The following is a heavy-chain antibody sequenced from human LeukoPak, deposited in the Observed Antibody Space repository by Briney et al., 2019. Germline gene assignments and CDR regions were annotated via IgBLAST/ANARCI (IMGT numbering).Heavy chain of an antibody. CDR3: ARSLYSSDLDY. D-gene: IGHD6-19*01. CDR2: IYYSGST. V-gene: IGHV4-39*01. CDR1: GGSISSSSYY. Sequence: SETLSLTCTVSGGSISSSSYYWGWIRQPPGKGLEWIGSIYYSGSTYYNPSLKSRVTISVDTSKNQFSLKLSSVTAADTAVYYCARSLYSSDLDYWGQGTLVTVSS. J-gene: IGHJ4*02.